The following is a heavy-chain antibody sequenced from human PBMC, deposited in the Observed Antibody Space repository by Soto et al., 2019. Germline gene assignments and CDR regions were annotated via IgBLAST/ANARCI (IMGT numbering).Heavy chain of an antibody. D-gene: IGHD3-22*01. CDR1: GYNFTSHY. Sequence: ASVKVSCKASGYNFTSHYMHWVRQAPGQGLESMGIIYPRGGTTIYAQKFQGRVTMTRDTSTHTFYMELSSLRSEDTAMYYCARVGYSSTGTTFHYHGLDVGGQGTTVTVS. CDR3: ARVGYSSTGTTFHYHGLDV. CDR2: IYPRGGTT. J-gene: IGHJ6*02. V-gene: IGHV1-46*01.